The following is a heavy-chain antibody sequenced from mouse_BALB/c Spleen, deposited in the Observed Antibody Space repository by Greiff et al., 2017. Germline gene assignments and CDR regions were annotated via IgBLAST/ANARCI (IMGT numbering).Heavy chain of an antibody. J-gene: IGHJ3*01. CDR2: ISDGGSYT. Sequence: EVMLVESGGGLVKPGGSLKLSCAASGFTFSDYYMYWVRQTPEKRLEWVATISDGGSYTYYPDSVKGRFTISRDNAKNTLFLQMTSLRSEDTAMYYCARSGDYAWFAYWGQGTLVTVSA. CDR3: ARSGDYAWFAY. V-gene: IGHV5-4*02. CDR1: GFTFSDYY. D-gene: IGHD2-4*01.